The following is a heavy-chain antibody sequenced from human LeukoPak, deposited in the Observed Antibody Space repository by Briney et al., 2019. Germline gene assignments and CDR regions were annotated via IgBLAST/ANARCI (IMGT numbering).Heavy chain of an antibody. V-gene: IGHV3-30*18. Sequence: GGSLRLSCAASGFTFSSYGMHWVRQAPGKGLEWVAVISYDGSNKYYADSVKGRFTISRDNAKNSLYLRMSSLRDEDTAVYYCAQKGGTDHWGQGTLVTVSS. CDR2: ISYDGSNK. CDR1: GFTFSSYG. CDR3: AQKGGTDH. J-gene: IGHJ4*02. D-gene: IGHD2-15*01.